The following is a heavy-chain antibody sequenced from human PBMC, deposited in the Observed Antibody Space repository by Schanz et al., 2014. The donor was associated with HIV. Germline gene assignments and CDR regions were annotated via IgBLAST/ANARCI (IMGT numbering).Heavy chain of an antibody. CDR1: GGTFRNHA. J-gene: IGHJ4*02. Sequence: QVQLVQSGAEVKKPGSLVKVSCKASGGTFRNHAISWVRQAPGQGLEWVGGVIPAFGTANYAQKFRGRVTITVDESTSTAYMELSSLRSEDTAVYYCARDTLGTVYCFDYWGQGTLITVSS. V-gene: IGHV1-69*01. CDR3: ARDTLGTVYCFDY. D-gene: IGHD7-27*01. CDR2: VIPAFGTA.